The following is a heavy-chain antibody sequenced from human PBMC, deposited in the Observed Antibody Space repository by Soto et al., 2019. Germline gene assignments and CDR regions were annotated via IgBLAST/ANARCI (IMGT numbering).Heavy chain of an antibody. J-gene: IGHJ4*02. CDR3: ARGMTTVTTFDY. CDR2: IYHSGST. CDR1: WGSINSGDDY. D-gene: IGHD4-17*01. Sequence: TQSLRCTASWGSINSGDDYWSCIRQPPGKGLEWIGYIYHSGSTYYNPSLKSRVTISVDRSKNQFSLKLSSLTAADTAVYYCARGMTTVTTFDYWGQGTLVTVSS. V-gene: IGHV4-30-2*01.